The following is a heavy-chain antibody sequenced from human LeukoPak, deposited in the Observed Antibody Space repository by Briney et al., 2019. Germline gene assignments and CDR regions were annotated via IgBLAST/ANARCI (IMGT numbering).Heavy chain of an antibody. CDR2: ISGTTDTI. Sequence: PGGSLRLSCAATGFTFSSFTMNWVRQAPGKGLEWVSSISGTTDTIYYADSVKGRFTISRNNANNSVSLQTNSLRPEDTAVYFCARRRVLSVARALDYWGQGTLVTVSS. D-gene: IGHD4/OR15-4a*01. CDR3: ARRRVLSVARALDY. V-gene: IGHV3-48*04. CDR1: GFTFSSFT. J-gene: IGHJ4*02.